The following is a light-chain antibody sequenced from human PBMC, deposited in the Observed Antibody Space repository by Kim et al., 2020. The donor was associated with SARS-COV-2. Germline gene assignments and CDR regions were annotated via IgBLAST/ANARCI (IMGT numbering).Light chain of an antibody. Sequence: EIVLTQSPGTLFLSPGERATLSCRASQSLSSTSLAWYQQKPGQAPRLLIYGASTSATGIPDRFSGSGSGTDFTLTISRLEPEDFAVYYCQQYGRSTPTFGQGTKVDIK. J-gene: IGKJ1*01. CDR2: GAS. CDR1: QSLSSTS. V-gene: IGKV3-20*01. CDR3: QQYGRSTPT.